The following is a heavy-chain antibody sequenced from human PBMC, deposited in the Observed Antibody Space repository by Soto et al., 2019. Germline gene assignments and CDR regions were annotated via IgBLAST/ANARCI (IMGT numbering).Heavy chain of an antibody. CDR3: ARDNLTAILRPYITMSKRRNYYYGMDV. J-gene: IGHJ6*02. V-gene: IGHV3-53*01. D-gene: IGHD3-10*02. CDR2: IYSGGST. Sequence: GGSLRLSCAASGFTVSSNYMSWVRQAPGKGLEWVSVIYSGGSTYYADSVKGRFTISRDNSKNTLYLQMNSLRAEDTAVYYCARDNLTAILRPYITMSKRRNYYYGMDVWGQGTTVTVSS. CDR1: GFTVSSNY.